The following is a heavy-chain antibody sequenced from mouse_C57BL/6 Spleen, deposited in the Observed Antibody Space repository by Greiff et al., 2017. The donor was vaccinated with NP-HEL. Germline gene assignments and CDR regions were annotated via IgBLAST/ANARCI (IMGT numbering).Heavy chain of an antibody. Sequence: QVQLQQPGAELVKPGASVKLSCKASGYTFTSYWMQWVKQRPGQGLEWIGEIDPSDSYTNYNQKFKGKATLTVDTSSSTAYMQHSSLTSEDAAVYYCARSDYYAMDYWGQGTSVTVSS. CDR3: ARSDYYAMDY. J-gene: IGHJ4*01. V-gene: IGHV1-50*01. CDR2: IDPSDSYT. CDR1: GYTFTSYW.